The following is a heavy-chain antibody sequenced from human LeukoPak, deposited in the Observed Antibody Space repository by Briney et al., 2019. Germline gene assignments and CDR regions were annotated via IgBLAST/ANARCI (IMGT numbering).Heavy chain of an antibody. D-gene: IGHD2-15*01. Sequence: PGRSLRLSSTASGFTFGDHAMSWVRQAPGKGLEWVANIKQDGSEKYYVDSVKGRFTISRDNAKNSLYLQMNSLRAEDTAVYYCARDLAAYDAFDIWGQGTMVTVSS. CDR1: GFTFGDHA. J-gene: IGHJ3*02. CDR2: IKQDGSEK. V-gene: IGHV3-7*03. CDR3: ARDLAAYDAFDI.